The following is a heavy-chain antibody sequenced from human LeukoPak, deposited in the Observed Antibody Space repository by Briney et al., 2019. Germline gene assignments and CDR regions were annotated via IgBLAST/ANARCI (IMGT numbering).Heavy chain of an antibody. CDR1: GFTFSSYA. Sequence: GGSLRLSCAASGFTFSSYAMSWVRQAPGKGLEWVSGISANGRITHYGDSLKGRFNISRDNSKTTVYLQMHSLRVEDTAIYYCAKGGYSGYRPLTFFDSWGQGTLVSVSS. CDR2: ISANGRIT. J-gene: IGHJ4*02. CDR3: AKGGYSGYRPLTFFDS. D-gene: IGHD5-12*01. V-gene: IGHV3-23*01.